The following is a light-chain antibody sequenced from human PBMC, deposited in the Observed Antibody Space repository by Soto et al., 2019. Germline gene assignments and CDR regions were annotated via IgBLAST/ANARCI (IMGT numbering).Light chain of an antibody. CDR2: DAS. V-gene: IGKV1-5*01. CDR1: QSISSW. J-gene: IGKJ1*01. Sequence: IHMTQSPSPLSASVGDRVTITCWASQSISSWLAWYQQKPGKAPKLLIYDASSLESGVPSRFSGSGSGTEFTLTISSLQPDDFATYYCQQYNSYPWTFGQGTKVDI. CDR3: QQYNSYPWT.